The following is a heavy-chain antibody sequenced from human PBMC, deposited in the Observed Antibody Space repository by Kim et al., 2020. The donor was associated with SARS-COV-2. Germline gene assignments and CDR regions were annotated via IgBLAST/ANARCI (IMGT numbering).Heavy chain of an antibody. V-gene: IGHV1-69*02. CDR2: A. D-gene: IGHD6-19*01. Sequence: ANYAQKFQGRVTITADKSTSTAYMELSSLRSEDTAVYYCAAVAGTMKVGPWGQGTLVTVSS. CDR3: AAVAGTMKVGP. J-gene: IGHJ4*02.